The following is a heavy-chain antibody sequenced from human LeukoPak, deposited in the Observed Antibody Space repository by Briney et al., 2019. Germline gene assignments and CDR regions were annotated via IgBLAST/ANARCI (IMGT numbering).Heavy chain of an antibody. CDR3: AKGGVYGDYYFDY. Sequence: PGGSLRLSCAASGFPFSSYAMSWVRQAPGKGLEWVSVVSGSGGGTYYADSVKGRFAISGDNSKNTVYLQTNSLRAEDTALYYCAKGGVYGDYYFDYWGQGTLVTVSS. J-gene: IGHJ4*02. CDR2: VSGSGGGT. D-gene: IGHD4-17*01. V-gene: IGHV3-23*01. CDR1: GFPFSSYA.